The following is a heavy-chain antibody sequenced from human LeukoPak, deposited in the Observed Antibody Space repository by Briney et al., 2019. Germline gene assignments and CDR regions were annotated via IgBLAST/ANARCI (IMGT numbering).Heavy chain of an antibody. Sequence: SETLSLTCAVYGGSFSGYYWSWIRQPPGKGLEWIGEINHSGSTNYNPSLKSRVTISVDTSKNQFSLKRSSVTAADTAVYYCARGFTAYFDYWGQGTLVTVSS. J-gene: IGHJ4*02. D-gene: IGHD3-16*01. CDR1: GGSFSGYY. V-gene: IGHV4-34*01. CDR3: ARGFTAYFDY. CDR2: INHSGST.